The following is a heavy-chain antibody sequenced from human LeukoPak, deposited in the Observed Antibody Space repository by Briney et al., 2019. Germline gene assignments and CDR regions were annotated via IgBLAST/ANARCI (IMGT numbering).Heavy chain of an antibody. Sequence: GGSLRLSCAASGFTFSSYAMHWVRQAPGKGLEWVAVISYDGSNKYYADSVKGRFTISRDNPKNTLYLQMNSLRAEDTAVYYCARDDRYYYDSSGSKVDYWGQGTLVTVSS. CDR2: ISYDGSNK. D-gene: IGHD3-22*01. CDR1: GFTFSSYA. V-gene: IGHV3-30-3*01. CDR3: ARDDRYYYDSSGSKVDY. J-gene: IGHJ4*02.